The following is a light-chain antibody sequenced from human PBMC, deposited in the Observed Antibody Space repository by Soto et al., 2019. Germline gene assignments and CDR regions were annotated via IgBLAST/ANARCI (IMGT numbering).Light chain of an antibody. Sequence: EIVLTQSAATLSLSPGERATLSCRASQSVSTSLAWYQQKPGQAPRLLIYDASNRATGVPARFSGSGSGTDFTLTISSLEPEDFAVYYCQQRNNWPLLWTFGGGTKVDIK. CDR1: QSVSTS. J-gene: IGKJ4*01. V-gene: IGKV3-11*01. CDR3: QQRNNWPLLWT. CDR2: DAS.